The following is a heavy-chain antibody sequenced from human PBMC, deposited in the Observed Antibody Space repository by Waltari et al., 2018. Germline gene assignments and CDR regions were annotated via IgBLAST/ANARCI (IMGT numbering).Heavy chain of an antibody. CDR3: ARGDRAPSGYGTELDY. CDR2: IYDSGAT. CDR1: GGSMNPYS. J-gene: IGHJ4*02. Sequence: QVQLQESGPGLAKPSEPLSRPCPAPGGSMNPYSGPWIRQPPGKGLEYIGYIYDSGATNYNPSLKSRITISIDTSMNQFYLKVTSVTAADTAVYYCARGDRAPSGYGTELDYWGQGTMVTVSS. V-gene: IGHV4-59*01. D-gene: IGHD5-12*01.